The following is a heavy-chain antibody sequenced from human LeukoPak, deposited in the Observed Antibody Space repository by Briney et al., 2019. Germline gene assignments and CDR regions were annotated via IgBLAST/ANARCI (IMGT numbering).Heavy chain of an antibody. Sequence: ASVKVSCKASGYTFTAYYLHSVRQAPGQGLEWMGWINPNNGDSKSAQKLQDRVIMTRDTSIRTAYMELSSLRSDDAAVYYCARVNRALDSWGQGTLVTVSS. V-gene: IGHV1-2*02. J-gene: IGHJ4*02. CDR2: INPNNGDS. CDR1: GYTFTAYY. CDR3: ARVNRALDS.